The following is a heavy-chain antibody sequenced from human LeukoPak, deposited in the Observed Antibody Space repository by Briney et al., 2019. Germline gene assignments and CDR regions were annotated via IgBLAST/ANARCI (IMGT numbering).Heavy chain of an antibody. D-gene: IGHD3-10*02. CDR2: INCNGGST. Sequence: GGSLRLSCAASGFTFDDYGMSWVRQAPGKGLEWVSGINCNGGSTGYADSVKGRFTISRDTTKNSLYLQMNSLRATDTAVYYWAELGITMIGGVWGKGTTVTMSS. V-gene: IGHV3-20*04. J-gene: IGHJ6*04. CDR1: GFTFDDYG. CDR3: AELGITMIGGV.